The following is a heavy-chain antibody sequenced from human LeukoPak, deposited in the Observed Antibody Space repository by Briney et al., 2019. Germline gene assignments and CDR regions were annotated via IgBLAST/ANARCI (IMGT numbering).Heavy chain of an antibody. Sequence: ASVKVSCKASGGTFSSYAISWVRQAPGQGLEWMGGIIPIFGTANYAQKFQGRVTITTDESTSTAYMELSSLRSEDTAVYYCAQGTRYYDFWSAIPQYNWFDPWGQGTLVTVSS. D-gene: IGHD3-3*01. CDR2: IIPIFGTA. CDR3: AQGTRYYDFWSAIPQYNWFDP. J-gene: IGHJ5*02. V-gene: IGHV1-69*05. CDR1: GGTFSSYA.